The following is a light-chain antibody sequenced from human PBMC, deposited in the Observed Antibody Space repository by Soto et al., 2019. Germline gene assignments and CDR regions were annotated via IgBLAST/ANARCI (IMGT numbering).Light chain of an antibody. V-gene: IGKV3-20*01. CDR3: QQYAFSPRT. CDR1: QSADSKY. J-gene: IGKJ5*01. Sequence: EIVLTQSPGTLALSPGERATLSCGASQSADSKYFSWYQQKPGQAPRLLIYGGSRRATGVPDRFSGAGSGTDFTLTISRLEPEDFAVFYCQQYAFSPRTFGQGTRLEI. CDR2: GGS.